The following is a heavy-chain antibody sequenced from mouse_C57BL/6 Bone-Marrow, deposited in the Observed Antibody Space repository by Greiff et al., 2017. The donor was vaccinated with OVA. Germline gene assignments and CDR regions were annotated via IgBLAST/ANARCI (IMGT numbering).Heavy chain of an antibody. J-gene: IGHJ1*03. Sequence: VKQRPGQGLEWIGRIHPSDSDTNYNQKFKGKATLTVDKSSSTAYMQLSSLTSEDSAVYYCAMGNWDDWYFDVWGTGTTVTVSS. V-gene: IGHV1-74*01. CDR3: AMGNWDDWYFDV. CDR2: IHPSDSDT. D-gene: IGHD4-1*01.